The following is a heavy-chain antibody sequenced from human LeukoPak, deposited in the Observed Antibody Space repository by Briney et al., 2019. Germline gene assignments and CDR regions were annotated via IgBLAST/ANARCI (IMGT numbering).Heavy chain of an antibody. Sequence: GGSLRLSCAASGFTFSSYAMHWVRQAPGKGLEWVAVISYDGSNKYYADSVKGRFTISRDNSKNTLYLQMNSLRAEDTAVYYCARAPSSGWTLGYWFDYWGQGTLVTVSS. D-gene: IGHD6-19*01. CDR2: ISYDGSNK. V-gene: IGHV3-30-3*01. CDR3: ARAPSSGWTLGYWFDY. J-gene: IGHJ4*02. CDR1: GFTFSSYA.